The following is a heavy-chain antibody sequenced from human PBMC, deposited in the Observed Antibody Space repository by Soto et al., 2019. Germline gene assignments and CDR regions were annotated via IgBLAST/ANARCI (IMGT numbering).Heavy chain of an antibody. CDR3: ARAPLLTKIVVVTTAGAGAFDV. Sequence: QVQFQESGPGLVKPSQTLSLTCAVFGDSINSGDYYWTWIRQDAGKGLEWIGHIHHSGRTHYNPSLMSRVDISLDTSKNQLSLTLTSVTAADTAVYYCARAPLLTKIVVVTTAGAGAFDVWGQGTMVTVSS. D-gene: IGHD1-1*01. CDR1: GDSINSGDYY. J-gene: IGHJ3*01. CDR2: IHHSGRT. V-gene: IGHV4-31*11.